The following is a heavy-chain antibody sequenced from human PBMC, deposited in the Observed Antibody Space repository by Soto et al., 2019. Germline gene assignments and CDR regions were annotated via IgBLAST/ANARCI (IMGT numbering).Heavy chain of an antibody. V-gene: IGHV3-23*01. CDR1: GFTFKNDA. J-gene: IGHJ4*02. CDR2: ISGGGVGT. CDR3: AKEVMVNSYFDY. Sequence: GGSLRLSCAASGFTFKNDAMSWFRQAPGKGQEWVSGISGGGVGTYYADSVKGRFTIARDNSKNTLYLQMNSLRAEDTAVYYCAKEVMVNSYFDYWGQGTLVTVSS. D-gene: IGHD5-18*01.